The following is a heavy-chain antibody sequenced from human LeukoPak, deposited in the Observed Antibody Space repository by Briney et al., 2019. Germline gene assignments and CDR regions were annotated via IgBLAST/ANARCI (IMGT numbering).Heavy chain of an antibody. CDR2: IIPIFGTA. D-gene: IGHD2-2*01. V-gene: IGHV1-69*06. CDR1: GGTFSSYA. J-gene: IGHJ3*02. CDR3: ARSDLYCSSTSCSAPAFDI. Sequence: ASVKVSCKASGGTFSSYAISWVRQAPGQGLEWMGGIIPIFGTANYAQKFQGRVTITADKSTSTAYMELSSLRSEDTAVYYCARSDLYCSSTSCSAPAFDIWGQGTMVTVSS.